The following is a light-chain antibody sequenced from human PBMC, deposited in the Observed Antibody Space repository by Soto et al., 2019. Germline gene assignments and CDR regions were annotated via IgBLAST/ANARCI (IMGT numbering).Light chain of an antibody. Sequence: DIQMTQSPSTLSASVGDRVTITCRASQSISSWLAWYQQKPGKAPKLLIYDASSLESGVPSRFSGSGSGTEFNLTISSLQPDDFATYYCQQYNSYSHEYTFGQGTKLEIK. CDR2: DAS. CDR3: QQYNSYSHEYT. CDR1: QSISSW. V-gene: IGKV1-5*01. J-gene: IGKJ2*01.